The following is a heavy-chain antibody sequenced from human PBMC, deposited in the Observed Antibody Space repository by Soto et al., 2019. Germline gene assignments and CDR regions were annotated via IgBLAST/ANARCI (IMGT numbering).Heavy chain of an antibody. D-gene: IGHD6-13*01. J-gene: IGHJ5*02. CDR3: ASLYTSHCFDP. V-gene: IGHV1-3*01. CDR1: GYTFTSYA. Sequence: QVQLVQSGAEVKKPGASVKVSCKASGYTFTSYAMHWVRQAPGQRLEWMGWNNAGNGNTKYSQTFQGKVTITRETSASTAYMDLSTLRSDYTAMYYCASLYTSHCFDPWGQGTLVTVSS. CDR2: NNAGNGNT.